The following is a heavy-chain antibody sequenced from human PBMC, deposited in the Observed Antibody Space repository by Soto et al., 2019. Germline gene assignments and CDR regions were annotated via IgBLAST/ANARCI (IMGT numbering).Heavy chain of an antibody. V-gene: IGHV3-23*01. CDR2: ISGSGGST. CDR1: GFTFSSYA. J-gene: IGHJ2*01. Sequence: EVQLLESGGGLVQPGGSLRLSCAASGFTFSSYAMSWVGQAPGKGLEWVSAISGSGGSTYYADSVKGRFTISRDNSKNTLYLQMNSLRAEDTAVYYCAKCPRGYYLYWYFDLWGRGTLVTVSS. CDR3: AKCPRGYYLYWYFDL. D-gene: IGHD3-22*01.